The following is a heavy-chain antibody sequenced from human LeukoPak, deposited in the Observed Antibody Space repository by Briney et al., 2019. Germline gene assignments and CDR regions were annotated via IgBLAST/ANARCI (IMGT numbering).Heavy chain of an antibody. D-gene: IGHD3-10*01. V-gene: IGHV3-23*01. CDR1: GFTFSSYA. Sequence: PGGSLRLSCAASGFTFSSYAMSWVRQAPGKGLEWVSAISGSGGSTYYADSVKGRFTISRDNSKNTLYLQMNSLTTDDTAVYYCARDASAPMSRTGYYYMDVWGKGTTVTVSS. CDR3: ARDASAPMSRTGYYYMDV. J-gene: IGHJ6*03. CDR2: ISGSGGST.